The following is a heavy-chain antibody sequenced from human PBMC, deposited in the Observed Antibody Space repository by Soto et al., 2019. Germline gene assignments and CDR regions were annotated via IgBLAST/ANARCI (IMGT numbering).Heavy chain of an antibody. D-gene: IGHD3-16*01. CDR2: IYYSGNT. J-gene: IGHJ4*02. CDR1: GGSTSSNNY. CDR3: AREGGESSDGLYYFDS. Sequence: QVQLQESGPGLVKPSQTLSLTCTVSGGSTSSNNYWSWIRQPPGKGLEWIGHIYYSGNTSYNPSLKSRLAISIDTSKNQSSLKLSSVTAADTAVYFCAREGGESSDGLYYFDSWGQGSLVTVSS. V-gene: IGHV4-30-4*01.